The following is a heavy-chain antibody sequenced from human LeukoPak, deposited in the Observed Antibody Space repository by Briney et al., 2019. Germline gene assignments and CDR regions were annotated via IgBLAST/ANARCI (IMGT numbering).Heavy chain of an antibody. D-gene: IGHD2-2*02. CDR3: ARADFLYTGLAVATATRYTKMVTWFDP. J-gene: IGHJ5*02. V-gene: IGHV1-2*02. Sequence: ASVKVSCKASGYSFSGYYIHWVRQAPGQGLEWMGWINPKSGGTQFKENFQGRVTMTRDSSISTAYLELSGLRSDDTAIYYCARADFLYTGLAVATATRYTKMVTWFDPWGQGTLVTVSS. CDR2: INPKSGGT. CDR1: GYSFSGYY.